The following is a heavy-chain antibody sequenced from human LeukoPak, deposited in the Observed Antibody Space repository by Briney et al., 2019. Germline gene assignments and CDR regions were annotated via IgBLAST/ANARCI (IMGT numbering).Heavy chain of an antibody. CDR3: ARHSSSTSPDRY. Sequence: SETLSLTCTVSGGSISSSNYYWGWIRQPPGKGLEWIGSIYYSGSTYYNPSLKSRVTISVDTSKNQFSLKLSSVTAADTAVYYCARHSSSTSPDRYWGQGNLVTVSS. D-gene: IGHD2-2*01. J-gene: IGHJ4*02. V-gene: IGHV4-39*01. CDR1: GGSISSSNYY. CDR2: IYYSGST.